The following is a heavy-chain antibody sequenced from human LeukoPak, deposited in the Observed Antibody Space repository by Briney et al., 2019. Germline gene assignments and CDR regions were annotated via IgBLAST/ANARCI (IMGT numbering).Heavy chain of an antibody. J-gene: IGHJ4*02. CDR1: GFTFSNNW. V-gene: IGHV3-7*01. CDR3: ARDSSWYPVDY. D-gene: IGHD6-13*01. Sequence: PGGSLRLSCAASGFTFSNNWMTWVRQAPGQGLEWVANIKEDGSEKNYVDSVKGRFTISRDNAKNSLYLQMNSLRAEDTAVYYCARDSSWYPVDYWGQGTPVTVSS. CDR2: IKEDGSEK.